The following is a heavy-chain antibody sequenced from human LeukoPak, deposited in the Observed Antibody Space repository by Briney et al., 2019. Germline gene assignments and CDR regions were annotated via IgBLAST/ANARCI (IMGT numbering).Heavy chain of an antibody. V-gene: IGHV1-24*01. CDR1: GYTFTSYY. CDR3: ATDPPGGVTAYITDDY. Sequence: GASVKVSCKASGYTFTSYYMHWVRQAPGKGLEWMGFFDPEDGETIYAEKFQGRVTMTEDTSTDTAYMELSSLRSEDTAVYYCATDPPGGVTAYITDDYWGQGTLVTVSS. D-gene: IGHD4-23*01. CDR2: FDPEDGET. J-gene: IGHJ4*02.